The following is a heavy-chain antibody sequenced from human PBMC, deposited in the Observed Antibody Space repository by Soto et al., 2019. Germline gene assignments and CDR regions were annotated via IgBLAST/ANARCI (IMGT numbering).Heavy chain of an antibody. J-gene: IGHJ6*02. CDR3: ARERAGQYYYYGMDV. Sequence: SETLSLTCTVSGGSISSYYWSWIRQPPGKGLEWIGYTYYSGSTNYNPSLKSRVTISVDTSKNQFSLKLSSVTAADTAVYYRARERAGQYYYYGMDVWGQGTTVTVSS. CDR2: TYYSGST. CDR1: GGSISSYY. D-gene: IGHD6-19*01. V-gene: IGHV4-59*01.